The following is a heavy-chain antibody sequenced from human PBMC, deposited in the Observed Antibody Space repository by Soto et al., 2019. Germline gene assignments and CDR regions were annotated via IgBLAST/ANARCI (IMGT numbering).Heavy chain of an antibody. V-gene: IGHV4-59*01. D-gene: IGHD3-3*01. J-gene: IGHJ4*02. CDR3: ARDGSGYDFWSGPYFFDY. CDR2: IYNNGRT. CDR1: GGSISTYY. Sequence: QVQLQESGPGLVKPSETLSLTCTVSGGSISTYYWSWIRQPPGKGLEWIGYIYNNGRTNYNPSLDSRVTISLDTSKSQFSLKLSSVSAADTAVYYCARDGSGYDFWSGPYFFDYWGPGTLVTVSS.